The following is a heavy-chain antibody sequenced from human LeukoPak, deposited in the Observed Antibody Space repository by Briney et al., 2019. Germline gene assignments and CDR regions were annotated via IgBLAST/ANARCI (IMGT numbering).Heavy chain of an antibody. CDR3: ARGGWYPESFQH. CDR2: IYYSGST. CDR1: GGSISSYY. V-gene: IGHV4-59*01. D-gene: IGHD6-19*01. J-gene: IGHJ1*01. Sequence: SETLSLTCTVSGGSISSYYWNWIRQPPGKGLEWIGYIYYSGSTNYNPSLKSRVTISVDTSKNQFTLKLSSVTAADTAVYYCARGGWYPESFQHWGQGALVTVSS.